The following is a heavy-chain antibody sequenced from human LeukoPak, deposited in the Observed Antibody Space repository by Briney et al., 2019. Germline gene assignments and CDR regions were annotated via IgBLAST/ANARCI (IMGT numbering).Heavy chain of an antibody. D-gene: IGHD3-16*01. Sequence: GGSLRLSCAGSGFTFGDYAVSWFRKGPGKGLEWVAHIRSKTYGGTADYAASVKGRVSISRDDSKKSVFLQMNSLKPEDTAVYYCSRDLRYGRAFDLWGQGTMVTVSS. V-gene: IGHV3-49*03. CDR1: GFTFGDYA. CDR3: SRDLRYGRAFDL. J-gene: IGHJ3*01. CDR2: IRSKTYGGTA.